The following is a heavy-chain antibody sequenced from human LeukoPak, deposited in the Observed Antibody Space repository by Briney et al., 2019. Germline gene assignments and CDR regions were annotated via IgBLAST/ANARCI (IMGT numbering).Heavy chain of an antibody. J-gene: IGHJ4*02. D-gene: IGHD4-17*01. Sequence: GESLEISCQGSGSHFANYWIAWVRQLPGKGLEWMGIIYPGDSHTRYSPSFQGQVTISVDNSINTAYLQWSTLKASDTAMYYCARAVDYAMNWGQGTLVTVSS. V-gene: IGHV5-51*01. CDR2: IYPGDSHT. CDR1: GSHFANYW. CDR3: ARAVDYAMN.